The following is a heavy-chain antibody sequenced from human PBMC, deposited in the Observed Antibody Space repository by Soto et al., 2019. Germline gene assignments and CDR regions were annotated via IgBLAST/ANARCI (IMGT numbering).Heavy chain of an antibody. Sequence: QITLKESGPTLVKPTQTLTLTCTFSGFSLTTSGVGVGWIRQPPGKALEWLALIYWDDDKGYSPSLKSRLTITKDTSKIPVVLTKSIMDTADTATYFCAHRTTPVTWWLDPRGQGTLVTVSS. D-gene: IGHD4-17*01. V-gene: IGHV2-5*02. CDR2: IYWDDDK. CDR1: GFSLTTSGVG. J-gene: IGHJ5*02. CDR3: AHRTTPVTWWLDP.